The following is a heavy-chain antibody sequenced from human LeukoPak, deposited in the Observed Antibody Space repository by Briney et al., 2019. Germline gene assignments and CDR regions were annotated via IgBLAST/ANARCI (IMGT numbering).Heavy chain of an antibody. CDR1: GFTFANYA. D-gene: IGHD1-26*01. V-gene: IGHV3-43*02. CDR2: ISGDGGST. CDR3: AKDTGNGSFFDY. J-gene: IGHJ4*01. Sequence: GGSLRLSCAASGFTFANYAMSWVRQAPGKGLEWVSLISGDGGSTYYADSVKGRFTVSRDNSINSLYLQMSSPRTEDTALYFCAKDTGNGSFFDYWGQGAPVTVSS.